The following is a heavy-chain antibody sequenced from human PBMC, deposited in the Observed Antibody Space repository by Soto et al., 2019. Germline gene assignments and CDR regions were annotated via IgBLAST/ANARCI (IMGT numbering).Heavy chain of an antibody. D-gene: IGHD6-6*01. V-gene: IGHV3-7*03. Sequence: PGGSLRLSCAASGFTFSSYWMSWVRQAPGKGLEWVANIKQDGSEKYYVDSVKGRFTISRDNAKNSLYLQMNSLRAEDTAVYYCARDPYSSSPNYYYYGMDVWGQGTTVTVSS. CDR2: IKQDGSEK. CDR3: ARDPYSSSPNYYYYGMDV. J-gene: IGHJ6*02. CDR1: GFTFSSYW.